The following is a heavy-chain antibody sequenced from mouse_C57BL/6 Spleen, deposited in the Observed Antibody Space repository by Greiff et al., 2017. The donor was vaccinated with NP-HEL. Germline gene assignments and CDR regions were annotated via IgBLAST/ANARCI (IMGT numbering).Heavy chain of an antibody. V-gene: IGHV1-53*01. CDR3: SRYYSGSSYWYFDY. CDR1: GYTFTSYW. CDR2: INPSNGGT. J-gene: IGHJ1*03. D-gene: IGHD1-1*01. Sequence: QVQLQQPGTELVKPGASVKLSCKASGYTFTSYWMHWVKQRPGQGLEWIGNINPSNGGTKYNEKFKSKATLTVDKYTSTAYMHLSSLTSEDSAVYYSSRYYSGSSYWYFDYWGKGTTVTVSS.